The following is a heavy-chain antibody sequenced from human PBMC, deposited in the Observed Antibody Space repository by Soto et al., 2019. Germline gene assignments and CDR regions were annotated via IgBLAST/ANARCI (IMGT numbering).Heavy chain of an antibody. CDR2: IYYSGST. V-gene: IGHV4-31*03. CDR3: ARYTEGYYFDY. Sequence: QVQLQESGPGLVKPSQTLSLTCTVSGGSISSGVYYWSWIRQHPGKVLEWIGYIYYSGSTYYNPSLKSRVTISVDTSKNQFSLKLSSVTAADTAVYYCARYTEGYYFDYWGQGTLVTVSS. J-gene: IGHJ4*02. CDR1: GGSISSGVYY. D-gene: IGHD2-2*02.